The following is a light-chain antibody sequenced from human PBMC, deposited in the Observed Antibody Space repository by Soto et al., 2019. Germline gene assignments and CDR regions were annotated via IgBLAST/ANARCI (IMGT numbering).Light chain of an antibody. J-gene: IGKJ5*01. CDR1: QSISRY. CDR2: TAS. V-gene: IGKV1-39*01. Sequence: DIQMTQSPSSLSASVGDRVTITCRARQSISRYLSWYQHKPGTAPKLLIYTASSLHTGVPSRFFGGGSGTHFTLPISNLQPEDFATYYCQQTYSLPPVTFGQGTRLEIK. CDR3: QQTYSLPPVT.